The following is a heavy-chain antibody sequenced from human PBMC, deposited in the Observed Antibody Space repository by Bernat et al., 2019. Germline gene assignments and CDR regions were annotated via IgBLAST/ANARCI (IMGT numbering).Heavy chain of an antibody. CDR1: GGSISSGDYY. Sequence: QVQLQESGPGLVKPSQTLSLTCTVSGGSISSGDYYWSWIRQPPGKGLEWIGYIYYSGSTYYNPSLKSRVTISVDTSKNQFSLKLSSVTAADTAVYYCERDRNGYDSSGYSDYWGQGTLVTVSS. CDR3: ERDRNGYDSSGYSDY. J-gene: IGHJ4*02. CDR2: IYYSGST. D-gene: IGHD3-22*01. V-gene: IGHV4-30-4*01.